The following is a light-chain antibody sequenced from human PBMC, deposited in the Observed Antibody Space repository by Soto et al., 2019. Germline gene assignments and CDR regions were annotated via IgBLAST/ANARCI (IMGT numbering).Light chain of an antibody. Sequence: EVVMTQSPATLSVSPGDKVSLSCRANQTISNTLAWYQQKPGQAPSLLIYAASTRATGVSARFSGSGSGTEFTLTISSLQSEDFTIYYCQYYNNWLATFGGGTKVDIK. J-gene: IGKJ4*01. V-gene: IGKV3-15*01. CDR3: QYYNNWLAT. CDR2: AAS. CDR1: QTISNT.